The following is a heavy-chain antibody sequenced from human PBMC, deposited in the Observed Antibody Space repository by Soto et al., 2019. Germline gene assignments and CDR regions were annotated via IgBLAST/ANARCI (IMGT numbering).Heavy chain of an antibody. CDR2: IYYSGRT. J-gene: IGHJ4*02. D-gene: IGHD2-21*02. CDR1: GVSISSGGYY. Sequence: LSETLSLTCTVSGVSISSGGYYWSWIRQHPGKGLEWIGNIYYSGRTYYNPSLKSRVILSVDTSKNHFSLTLRSVTAADSAMYYCASAIGGDSEYYFDFWGQGALVTVSS. V-gene: IGHV4-31*03. CDR3: ASAIGGDSEYYFDF.